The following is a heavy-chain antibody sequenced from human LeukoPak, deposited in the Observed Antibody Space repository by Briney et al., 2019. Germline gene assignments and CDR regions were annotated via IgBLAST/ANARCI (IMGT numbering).Heavy chain of an antibody. CDR1: GGSVTTSTYY. V-gene: IGHV4-61*02. J-gene: IGHJ3*02. CDR2: IYTSGST. Sequence: SETLSLTCTVSGGSVTTSTYYWGWIRQPPGKGLEWIGRIYTSGSTNYNPSLKSRVTMSVDTSKNQFSLKLSSVTAADTAVYYCARHAYYYDRSGSYEAFDIWGQGTMVTVSS. CDR3: ARHAYYYDRSGSYEAFDI. D-gene: IGHD3-22*01.